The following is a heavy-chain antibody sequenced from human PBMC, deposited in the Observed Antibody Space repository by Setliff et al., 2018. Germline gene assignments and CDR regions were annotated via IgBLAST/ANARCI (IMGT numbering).Heavy chain of an antibody. CDR1: GFSLSTSGMC. Sequence: SGPTLVNPTQTLTLTCTFSGFSLSTSGMCVSWIRQPPGKALEWPARIDWDDDKYYSTSLKTRLTITKDTSKNQVVLTMTNMDPVDTATYYCAHRRSSGWWEDYFDYWGQGTLVTVSS. CDR3: AHRRSSGWWEDYFDY. D-gene: IGHD6-19*01. V-gene: IGHV2-70*12. J-gene: IGHJ4*02. CDR2: IDWDDDK.